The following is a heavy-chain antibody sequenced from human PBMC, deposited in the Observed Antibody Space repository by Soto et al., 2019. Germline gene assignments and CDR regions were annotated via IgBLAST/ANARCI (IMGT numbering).Heavy chain of an antibody. D-gene: IGHD6-19*01. CDR3: ARAPQSRGGGATPIDY. V-gene: IGHV6-1*01. CDR1: GDSVSSNSAA. CDR2: TYYRSKWSN. Sequence: SQTLSLTCAISGDSVSSNSAAWHWIRQSPSRGLEWLGRTYYRSKWSNDYAGSVKSRITINPDTSKNQFSLHLNSVTPEDTAVYFCARAPQSRGGGATPIDYWGQGTLVTVSS. J-gene: IGHJ4*02.